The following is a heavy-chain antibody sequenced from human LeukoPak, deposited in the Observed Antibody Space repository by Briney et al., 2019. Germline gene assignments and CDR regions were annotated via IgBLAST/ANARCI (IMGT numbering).Heavy chain of an antibody. D-gene: IGHD3-22*01. V-gene: IGHV4-59*01. CDR3: ARDRYDHDSSGYYEF. J-gene: IGHJ4*02. Sequence: SETLSLTCIVSGASISDYNWSWIRQPPGKELEWIGYIYESGSTDYNPSLRSRVTISRDTSKNQVSLKLTSVTTADTAVYYCARDRYDHDSSGYYEFWGQGTLVTVSS. CDR2: IYESGST. CDR1: GASISDYN.